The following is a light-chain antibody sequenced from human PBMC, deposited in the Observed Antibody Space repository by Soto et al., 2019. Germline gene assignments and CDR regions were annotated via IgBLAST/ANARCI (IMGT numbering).Light chain of an antibody. V-gene: IGLV1-47*01. CDR2: RNN. Sequence: QSVLTQPPSASGTAGQRVTISCSGCSSNIGINYVHWHQQLPGTAPKLLIYRNNQRPSGVPDRFSASKSGTSASLAISGLRSEDEAYYYCAAWDDSLSGVVFGGGTKLTVL. CDR3: AAWDDSLSGVV. CDR1: SSNIGINY. J-gene: IGLJ2*01.